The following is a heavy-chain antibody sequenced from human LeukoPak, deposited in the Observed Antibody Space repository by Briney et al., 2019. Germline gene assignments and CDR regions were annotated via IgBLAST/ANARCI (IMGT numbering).Heavy chain of an antibody. CDR3: ASPVSSTSSEGAFDI. CDR2: IYPDDSDT. J-gene: IGHJ3*02. CDR1: GYSFGTYW. V-gene: IGHV5-51*01. Sequence: GESLKISCKGSGYSFGTYWIAWVRQMPGKGLEWMGIIYPDDSDTRYSPSFQGQVTISADKSISIAYLQWGSLKASDTAMYYCASPVSSTSSEGAFDIWGQGTMVTVSS. D-gene: IGHD2-2*01.